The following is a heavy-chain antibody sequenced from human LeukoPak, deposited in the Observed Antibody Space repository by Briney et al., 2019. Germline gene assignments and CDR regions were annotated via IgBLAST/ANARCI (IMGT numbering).Heavy chain of an antibody. CDR2: IKQDGNEK. V-gene: IGHV3-7*01. J-gene: IGHJ4*02. CDR3: ARDRKYYYGSGSYPDY. Sequence: GGSLRLSCAASGFTFTTYWMGWVRQAPGKGLEWVASIKQDGNEKYYVDSVKGRFTISRDNAKNSLYLQMNSLRAEDTAVYYCARDRKYYYGSGSYPDYWGQGTLVTVSS. D-gene: IGHD3-10*01. CDR1: GFTFTTYW.